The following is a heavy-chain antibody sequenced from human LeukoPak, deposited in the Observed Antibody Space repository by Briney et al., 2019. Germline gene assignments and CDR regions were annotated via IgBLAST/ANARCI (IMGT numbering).Heavy chain of an antibody. V-gene: IGHV4-31*03. J-gene: IGHJ4*02. D-gene: IGHD5-24*01. CDR1: GGSVSSGSYH. Sequence: SETLSLTCTVSGGSVSSGSYHWNWIRQPPGKGLEWIGYFYYSGSTYYNPSLKSRVTISVDTSKNQFSLDLGSVTAADTAVYYCARDLGDGYLANDYWGQGTLVTVSS. CDR3: ARDLGDGYLANDY. CDR2: FYYSGST.